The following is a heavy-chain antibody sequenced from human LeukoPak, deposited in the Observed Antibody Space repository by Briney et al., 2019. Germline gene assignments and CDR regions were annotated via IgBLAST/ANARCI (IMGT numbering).Heavy chain of an antibody. CDR1: GFTFSTYS. V-gene: IGHV3-74*01. CDR2: ISGDGNST. J-gene: IGHJ6*03. Sequence: GGSLRLSCAASGFTFSTYSMNWVRQAPGKGLVWVSRISGDGNSTTYADSVKGRFTISRDNAKNTLYVQMNSLRAEDTAVYYCARVWGGYYYYMDVWGKGTTVTVSS. D-gene: IGHD3-16*01. CDR3: ARVWGGYYYYMDV.